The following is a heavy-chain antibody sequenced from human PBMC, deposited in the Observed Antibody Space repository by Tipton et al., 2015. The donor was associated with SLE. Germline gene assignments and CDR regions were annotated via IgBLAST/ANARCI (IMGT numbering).Heavy chain of an antibody. CDR2: IYSGGST. J-gene: IGHJ2*01. Sequence: TLSLTCTVSGASINSNFWSWIRQSPGKGLEWIGYIYSGGSTKYNPYFESRVTISVDTSKNQFSLKLSSVTAADTAVYYCARVGLGYSWYFDLWGRGTLVTVSS. CDR3: ARVGLGYSWYFDL. CDR1: GASINSNF. D-gene: IGHD7-27*01. V-gene: IGHV4-59*01.